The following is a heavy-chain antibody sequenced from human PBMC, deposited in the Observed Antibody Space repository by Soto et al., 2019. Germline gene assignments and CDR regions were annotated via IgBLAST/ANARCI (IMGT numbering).Heavy chain of an antibody. V-gene: IGHV3-23*01. J-gene: IGHJ4*02. CDR1: GFTFNSYG. D-gene: IGHD2-2*01. Sequence: GGSLRLSCAASGFTFNSYGMSWVRQAPGKGLEWVSAISDSAGSTYYADSVKGRFTISRDNSKNTLCLQMNSLRAEDTAVYYCARGCWRSRTSCYVDYWGQGTLVTVSS. CDR3: ARGCWRSRTSCYVDY. CDR2: ISDSAGST.